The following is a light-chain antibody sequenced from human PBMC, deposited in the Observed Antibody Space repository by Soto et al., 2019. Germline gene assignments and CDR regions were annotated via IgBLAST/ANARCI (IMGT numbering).Light chain of an antibody. J-gene: IGKJ5*01. CDR2: LGS. CDR1: QSLLHRNGYNY. CDR3: MQALQTPIT. Sequence: EIVMTQSPLSLPVTPGEPASISCRSSQSLLHRNGYNYLDWYLQKPGQSPQVLIYLGSNRASGVHDRFSGTGSGTDFTLQISGVEAEDVGLYYCMQALQTPITFGQGTRLEIK. V-gene: IGKV2-28*01.